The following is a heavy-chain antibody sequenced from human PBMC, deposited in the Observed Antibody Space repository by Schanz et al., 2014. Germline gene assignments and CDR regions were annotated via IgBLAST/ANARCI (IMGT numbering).Heavy chain of an antibody. D-gene: IGHD3-3*01. J-gene: IGHJ4*02. CDR3: VRDSFFAFDY. CDR1: GFAFSSFA. V-gene: IGHV3-21*01. CDR2: ISTSGTYM. Sequence: EVQLVESGGGLVQPGKSLRLSCVASGFAFSSFAMTWVRQAPGRGLEWVSSISTSGTYMYIADSLKGRLTISRDDAKKSMYLQMNNLRAEDTAVYYCVRDSFFAFDYWGQGTLVTVSS.